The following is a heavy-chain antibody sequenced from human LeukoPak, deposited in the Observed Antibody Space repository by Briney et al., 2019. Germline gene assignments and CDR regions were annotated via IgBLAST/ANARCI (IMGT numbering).Heavy chain of an antibody. CDR3: ARTLGYGAAGYFDL. CDR2: INHSGST. J-gene: IGHJ2*01. CDR1: GGSFSGYY. Sequence: SETLSLTCAVYGGSFSGYYWSWIRQPPGNGLEWIGEINHSGSTNYNPSLKSRVTISVDTSKNQFSLKLSSVTAADTAVYYCARTLGYGAAGYFDLWGRGTLVTVSS. D-gene: IGHD2-15*01. V-gene: IGHV4-34*01.